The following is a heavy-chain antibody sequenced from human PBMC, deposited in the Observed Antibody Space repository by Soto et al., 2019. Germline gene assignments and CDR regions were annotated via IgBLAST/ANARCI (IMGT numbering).Heavy chain of an antibody. Sequence: SETLSLTCAVYGGSFSGYYWSWIRQPPGKGLEWIGEINHSGSTNYNPSLKSRVTTSVDTSKNQFSLKLSSVTAADTAVYYCARGSPEGTMVRGVTISSSEGMDVWGQGTTVTVSS. J-gene: IGHJ6*02. D-gene: IGHD3-10*01. CDR1: GGSFSGYY. CDR3: ARGSPEGTMVRGVTISSSEGMDV. V-gene: IGHV4-34*01. CDR2: INHSGST.